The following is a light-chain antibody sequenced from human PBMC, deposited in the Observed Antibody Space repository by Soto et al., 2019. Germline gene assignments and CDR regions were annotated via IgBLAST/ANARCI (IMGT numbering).Light chain of an antibody. CDR1: QSVSSSY. CDR2: AAS. Sequence: EIVLTQSPGTLSLSPGERATLSCRASQSVSSSYYAWYQQKPGQAPRLLNYAASSTATGIPDMFSGSGSGTDFTVTISILEPDDFAVYYCQQYGSSRRTFGQGTQLEIK. V-gene: IGKV3-20*01. J-gene: IGKJ2*01. CDR3: QQYGSSRRT.